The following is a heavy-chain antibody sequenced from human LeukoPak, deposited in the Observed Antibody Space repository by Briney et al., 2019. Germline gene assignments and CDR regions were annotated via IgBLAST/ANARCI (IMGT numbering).Heavy chain of an antibody. V-gene: IGHV4-34*01. CDR3: ARIYYSSSWYEGNYYYYYYMDV. CDR2: INHSGST. Sequence: SETLSLTCAVHGGSFSGYYWSWIRQPPGKGLEWIGEINHSGSTNYNPSLKSRVTISVDTSKNQFSLKLSSVTAADTAVYYCARIYYSSSWYEGNYYYYYYMDVWGKGTTVTISS. J-gene: IGHJ6*03. D-gene: IGHD6-13*01. CDR1: GGSFSGYY.